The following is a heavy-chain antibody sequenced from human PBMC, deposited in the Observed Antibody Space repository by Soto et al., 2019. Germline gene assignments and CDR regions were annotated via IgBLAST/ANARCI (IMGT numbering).Heavy chain of an antibody. J-gene: IGHJ6*02. CDR2: ISSSSSYI. V-gene: IGHV3-21*01. Sequence: PGGSLRLSCGASGFTFSSYSMNWVHQAPGKGLEWVSSISSSSSYIYYADSVKGRFTISRDNAKNSLYLQMNSLRAEDTAVYYCASGYSYGSYYYYGMDVWGQGTTVTVSS. CDR3: ASGYSYGSYYYYGMDV. D-gene: IGHD5-18*01. CDR1: GFTFSSYS.